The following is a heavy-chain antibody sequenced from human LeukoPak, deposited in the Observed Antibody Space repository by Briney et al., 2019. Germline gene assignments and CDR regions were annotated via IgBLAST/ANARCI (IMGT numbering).Heavy chain of an antibody. J-gene: IGHJ5*02. V-gene: IGHV5-51*01. CDR3: ARQDYYGSGSYMWDNWFDP. Sequence: GASLQICCEGSGSIFTSYWIGGGRPLAGKGLEWMGIIYPGDSDTKYSPSFQGQVTISADKSITTAYLQWSSLKASDTAMYYCARQDYYGSGSYMWDNWFDPWGQGTLVTVSS. D-gene: IGHD3-10*01. CDR2: IYPGDSDT. CDR1: GSIFTSYW.